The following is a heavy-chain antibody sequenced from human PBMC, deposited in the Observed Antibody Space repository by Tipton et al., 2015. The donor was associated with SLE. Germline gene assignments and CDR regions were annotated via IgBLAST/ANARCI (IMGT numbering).Heavy chain of an antibody. CDR1: GGSISSSSYY. CDR2: IYYSGTT. J-gene: IGHJ4*02. D-gene: IGHD3-16*01. Sequence: LRLSCNVSGGSISSSSYYWGWIRQPPGKGLEWIGSIYYSGTTYYNPSLKSRVTISVDTSKNQFSLKLSSVTPADTAVYYCARDTNWGLDYWGQGTLVTVSS. V-gene: IGHV4-39*07. CDR3: ARDTNWGLDY.